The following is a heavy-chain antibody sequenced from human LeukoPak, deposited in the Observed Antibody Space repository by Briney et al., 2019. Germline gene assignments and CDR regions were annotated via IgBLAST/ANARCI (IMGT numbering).Heavy chain of an antibody. D-gene: IGHD2-2*01. CDR2: VDPEDGET. Sequence: ATVKISCKASGHTITDYYMHWVQQAPGKGLEWMGRVDPEDGETIYAEKFQGRVTITADTSTDTAYMGLSSLRSEDTAVSYCATHTCRTSCYALRWGQGTLVTVSS. CDR1: GHTITDYY. J-gene: IGHJ4*02. CDR3: ATHTCRTSCYALR. V-gene: IGHV1-69-2*01.